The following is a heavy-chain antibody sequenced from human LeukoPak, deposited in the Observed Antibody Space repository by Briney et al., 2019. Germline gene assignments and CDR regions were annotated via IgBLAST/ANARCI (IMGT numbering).Heavy chain of an antibody. J-gene: IGHJ6*03. CDR2: MNPNSGNT. D-gene: IGHD3-9*01. Sequence: ASVKVSCKASGYTFTSYDINWVRQATGQGLKWMGWMNPNSGNTGYAQKFQGRVTMTRNTSISTAYMELSSLRSEDAAVYYCARAYVYYDILTGYRRNYYYYYMDVWGKGTTVTISS. V-gene: IGHV1-8*02. CDR3: ARAYVYYDILTGYRRNYYYYYMDV. CDR1: GYTFTSYD.